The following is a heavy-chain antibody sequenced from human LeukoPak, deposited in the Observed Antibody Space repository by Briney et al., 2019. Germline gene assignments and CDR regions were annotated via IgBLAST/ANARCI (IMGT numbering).Heavy chain of an antibody. CDR1: GFTFSSYS. D-gene: IGHD3-3*01. V-gene: IGHV3-21*01. CDR3: ARGVIGYYDFWSGYPNYYYYYYMDV. CDR2: ISSSSSYI. J-gene: IGHJ6*03. Sequence: GGSLRLSCAASGFTFSSYSMNWVRQAPGKGLEWVSSISSSSSYIYYADSVKGRFTISRDNAKNSLYLQMNSLRAEDTAVYYCARGVIGYYDFWSGYPNYYYYYYMDVWGKGTTVTVSS.